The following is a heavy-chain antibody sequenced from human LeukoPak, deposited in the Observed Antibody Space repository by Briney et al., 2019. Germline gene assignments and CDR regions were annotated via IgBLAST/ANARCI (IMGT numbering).Heavy chain of an antibody. CDR1: GGTFSSYA. Sequence: ASVKVSCKASGGTFSSYAISWVRRAPGQGLEWMGRIIPILGIANYAQKFQGRVTITADKSTSTACMELSSLRSEDTAVYYCARDLQGITIPRIWGQGTLVTVSS. D-gene: IGHD3-10*01. CDR2: IIPILGIA. CDR3: ARDLQGITIPRI. V-gene: IGHV1-69*04. J-gene: IGHJ1*01.